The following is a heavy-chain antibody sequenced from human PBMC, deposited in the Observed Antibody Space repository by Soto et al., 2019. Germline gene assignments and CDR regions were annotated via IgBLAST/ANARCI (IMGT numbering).Heavy chain of an antibody. J-gene: IGHJ5*02. D-gene: IGHD5-18*01. V-gene: IGHV3-33*01. Sequence: GGSLRLSCAASGFTFSSYGMHWVRQAPGKGLEWVAVIWYDGSNKYYADSVKGRFTISRDNSKNTLYLQMNSLRAEDTAVYYCARGDMDTAMEGPWGQGTLVTVSS. CDR1: GFTFSSYG. CDR3: ARGDMDTAMEGP. CDR2: IWYDGSNK.